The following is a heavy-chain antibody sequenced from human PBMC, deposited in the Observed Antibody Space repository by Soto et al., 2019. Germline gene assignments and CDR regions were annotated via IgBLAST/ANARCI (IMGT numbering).Heavy chain of an antibody. CDR2: IYYSGST. V-gene: IGHV4-31*03. D-gene: IGHD3-22*01. CDR1: GGSISSGGYY. Sequence: SETLSLTCTVSGGSISSGGYYWSWIRQHPGKGLEWIGYIYYSGSTYYNPSLKSRVTISVDTSKNQFSLKLSSVTAADTAVYYCARERAGYYDSSGYYPSLPYYYYGMDVWGQGTTVTVSS. CDR3: ARERAGYYDSSGYYPSLPYYYYGMDV. J-gene: IGHJ6*02.